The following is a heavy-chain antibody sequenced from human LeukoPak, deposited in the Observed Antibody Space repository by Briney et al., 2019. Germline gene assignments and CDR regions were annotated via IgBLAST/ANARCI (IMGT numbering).Heavy chain of an antibody. Sequence: SGPTLVNPTQTLTLTCTFSGFSLSTSGMCVSWIRQPPGKALEWLARIDWDDDKYYSTSLKTRLTISKDTSKNQVVLTMTNMDPVDTATYYCARIRLGYCSSTSCYAFDIWGQGTMVTVSS. D-gene: IGHD2-2*01. J-gene: IGHJ3*02. CDR2: IDWDDDK. CDR1: GFSLSTSGMC. V-gene: IGHV2-70*11. CDR3: ARIRLGYCSSTSCYAFDI.